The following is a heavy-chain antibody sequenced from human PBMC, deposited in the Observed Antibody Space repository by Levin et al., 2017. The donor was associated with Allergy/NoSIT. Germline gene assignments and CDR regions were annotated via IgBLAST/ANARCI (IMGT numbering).Heavy chain of an antibody. Sequence: LSLTCAASGFTFSSYSMNWVRQAPGKGLEWVSSISSSSSYIYYADSVKGRFTISRDNAKNSLYLQMNSLRAEDTAVYYCARGSRYYYDSSGYYTADYWGQGTLVTVSS. CDR3: ARGSRYYYDSSGYYTADY. V-gene: IGHV3-21*01. D-gene: IGHD3-22*01. CDR1: GFTFSSYS. CDR2: ISSSSSYI. J-gene: IGHJ4*02.